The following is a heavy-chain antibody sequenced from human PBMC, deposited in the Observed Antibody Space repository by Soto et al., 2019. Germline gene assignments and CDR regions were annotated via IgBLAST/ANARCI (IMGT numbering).Heavy chain of an antibody. Sequence: GGSLRLSCSASGFIFTDYSMTWIRQAPGKGLEWVSYISNGDETTQYADSVKGRFTISRDNTKSSLFLQMNSLGVEDTAVYYCARGGGGGLFEHWGQGVLVTVSS. CDR1: GFIFTDYS. CDR3: ARGGGGGLFEH. J-gene: IGHJ4*02. D-gene: IGHD2-21*01. CDR2: ISNGDETT. V-gene: IGHV3-11*04.